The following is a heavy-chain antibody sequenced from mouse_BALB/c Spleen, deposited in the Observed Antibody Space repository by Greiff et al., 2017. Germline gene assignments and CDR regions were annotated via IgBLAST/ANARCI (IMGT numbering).Heavy chain of an antibody. J-gene: IGHJ4*01. CDR1: GYSFTEYT. CDR2: INPNNGGT. Sequence: VQLQQSGPELVKPGASVKISCKSSGYSFTEYTMHWVKQSHGKFLEWIGGINPNNGGTSYNQKFKDKAILTVDKSSSKDYMELRSLSSEDSAVYYWARKGATMITGYDMEYGGQGTTVNVAS. CDR3: ARKGATMITGYDMEY. D-gene: IGHD2-4*01. V-gene: IGHV1-18*01.